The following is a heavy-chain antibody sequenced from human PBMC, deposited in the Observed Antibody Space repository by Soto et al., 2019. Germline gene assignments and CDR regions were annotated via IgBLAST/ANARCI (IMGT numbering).Heavy chain of an antibody. V-gene: IGHV1-18*01. J-gene: IGHJ4*02. D-gene: IGHD1-1*01. CDR2: ISVYNGNT. Sequence: QVQLVQSGAEVKKPGASVRVSCKASGYTFTSYGITWVRQAPGQGIEWMGWISVYNGNTNYAQRLQGRVTMTTDTSTTTAYMELRSLRSDDTAVYYCARGQKLFQDGRFDYWGQGTLVTVSS. CDR1: GYTFTSYG. CDR3: ARGQKLFQDGRFDY.